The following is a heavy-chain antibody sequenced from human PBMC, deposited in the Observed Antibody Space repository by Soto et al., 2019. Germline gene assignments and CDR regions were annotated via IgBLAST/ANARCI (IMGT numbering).Heavy chain of an antibody. CDR3: ARDREVEVYYGSGRLFGWFDP. V-gene: IGHV4-31*03. CDR2: IYYSGST. CDR1: YGYIRNRGYY. Sequence: SQILCLTCTVAYGYIRNRGYYRSWIHQHPGKGLEWIGYIYYSGSTYYNPSLKSRVTISVDTSKNQFSLKLSSVTAADTAVYYCARDREVEVYYGSGRLFGWFDPWGQGTLVTVSS. D-gene: IGHD3-10*01. J-gene: IGHJ5*02.